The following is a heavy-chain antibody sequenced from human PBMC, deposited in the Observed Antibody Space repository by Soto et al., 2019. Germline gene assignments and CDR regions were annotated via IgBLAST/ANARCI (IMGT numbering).Heavy chain of an antibody. CDR1: GYTFTSYG. J-gene: IGHJ6*04. CDR3: AKIIRGNLSVLAV. V-gene: IGHV1-18*01. D-gene: IGHD3-16*01. Sequence: GASVKVSCKASGYTFTSYGISWVRQAPGQGLEWMGWISAYNGNTNYAQKLQGRVTMTTDTSTSTAYMELRSLRSDDTAVYYCAKIIRGNLSVLAVGAKGTTVPVPS. CDR2: ISAYNGNT.